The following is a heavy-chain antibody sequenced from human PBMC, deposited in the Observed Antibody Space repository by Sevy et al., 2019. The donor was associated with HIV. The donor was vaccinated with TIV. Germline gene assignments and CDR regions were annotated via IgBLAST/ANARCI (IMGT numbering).Heavy chain of an antibody. D-gene: IGHD3-22*01. CDR1: GFTSNSYS. CDR2: ISPSGSTI. V-gene: IGHV3-48*02. Sequence: GGSLRLSCAASGFTSNSYSINWVRQAPGKGLEWVSYISPSGSTIHYADSVKGRFTLSRDNAKNSAYLQMNSLRDEDTAVYYCARDGVYKYDSSGYPFYYYGMDVWGQGTTVTVSS. J-gene: IGHJ6*02. CDR3: ARDGVYKYDSSGYPFYYYGMDV.